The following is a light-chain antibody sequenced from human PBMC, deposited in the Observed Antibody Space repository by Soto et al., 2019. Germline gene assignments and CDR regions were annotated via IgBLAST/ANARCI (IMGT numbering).Light chain of an antibody. CDR3: ETWDDSLPGAV. CDR1: SSNIGTNY. V-gene: IGLV1-51*01. CDR2: DNN. J-gene: IGLJ2*01. Sequence: QSVLTQPPSVSAAPGQKVTISCSGSSSNIGTNYVSWYQQLPGTVPTLLIYDNNKRPSGIPDRFSASKSGTSATLDITCLHIWDEADYYCETWDDSLPGAVFGGGTKLTV.